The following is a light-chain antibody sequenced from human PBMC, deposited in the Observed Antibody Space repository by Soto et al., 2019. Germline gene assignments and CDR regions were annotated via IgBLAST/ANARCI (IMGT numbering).Light chain of an antibody. CDR2: AAS. CDR1: QSISSY. CDR3: QQSYSTLSWT. J-gene: IGKJ1*01. V-gene: IGKV1-39*01. Sequence: DIPMTQSPSSLSASVGDRVTITCRASQSISSYLNLYQQKQGKAPKLLIYAASSLQSGVPSRFSGSGSGTDFTLTISSLQPEDFATYYCQQSYSTLSWTFGRGTKVEIK.